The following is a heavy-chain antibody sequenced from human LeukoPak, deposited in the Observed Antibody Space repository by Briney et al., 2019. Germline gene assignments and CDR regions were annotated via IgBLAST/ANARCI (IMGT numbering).Heavy chain of an antibody. CDR1: GRSFSGYY. Sequence: SETLSLTCAVYGRSFSGYYWSWIRQPPGKGLEWIGEINHSGSTNYNPSLKSRVTISVDTSKNQFSLKLSSVTAADTAVYYCASVPAYYDILTGYSLDYWGQGTLVTVSS. V-gene: IGHV4-34*01. J-gene: IGHJ4*02. D-gene: IGHD3-9*01. CDR3: ASVPAYYDILTGYSLDY. CDR2: INHSGST.